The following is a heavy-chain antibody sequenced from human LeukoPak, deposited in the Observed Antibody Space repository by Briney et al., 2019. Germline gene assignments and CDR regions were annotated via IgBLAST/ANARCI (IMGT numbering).Heavy chain of an antibody. CDR3: AQSSASSHFDY. D-gene: IGHD6-6*01. CDR1: GYFISSGYF. V-gene: IGHV4-38-2*02. CDR2: LGTFYHSGNT. J-gene: IGHJ4*02. Sequence: SETLSLTCTVSGYFISSGYFWGWIRQSPGKGLEWIGTLGTFYHSGNTSYNPSLKSRVTISVDTSKNQFSLRLTSVTAADTAVYYCAQSSASSHFDYWGQGTLVTVSS.